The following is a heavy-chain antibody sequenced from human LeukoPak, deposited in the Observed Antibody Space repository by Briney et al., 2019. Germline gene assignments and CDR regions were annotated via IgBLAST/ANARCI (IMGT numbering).Heavy chain of an antibody. CDR3: ARKRGSYWYAFDI. V-gene: IGHV4-34*01. J-gene: IGHJ3*02. CDR1: GGSFSGYY. D-gene: IGHD1-26*01. CDR2: INRSGST. Sequence: PSETLSLTCAVYGGSFSGYYWSWIRQPPGKGLEWIGEINRSGSTNYNPSLKSRVTISVDTSKNQFSLKLSSVTAADTAVYYCARKRGSYWYAFDIWGQVTMVTVSS.